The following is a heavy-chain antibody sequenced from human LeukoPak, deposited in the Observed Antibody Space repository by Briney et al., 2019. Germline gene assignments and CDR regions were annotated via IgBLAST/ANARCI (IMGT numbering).Heavy chain of an antibody. V-gene: IGHV4-34*01. CDR1: GGSFSGYY. CDR2: INHSGST. J-gene: IGHJ5*02. D-gene: IGHD4-11*01. Sequence: SETLSLTCAVYGGSFSGYYWSWIRRPPGKGLEWIGEINHSGSTNYNPSLKSRVTISVDTSKNQFSLKLSSVTAADTAVYYCARDMTSTPNWFDPWGQGTLVTVSS. CDR3: ARDMTSTPNWFDP.